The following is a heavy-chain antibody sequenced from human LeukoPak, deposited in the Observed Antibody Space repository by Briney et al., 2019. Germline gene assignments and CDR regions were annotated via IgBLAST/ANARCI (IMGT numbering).Heavy chain of an antibody. CDR1: GFTFTNYG. J-gene: IGHJ4*02. CDR2: ISANNGEI. CDR3: ARVPPSGHQIFGSDY. V-gene: IGHV1-18*04. Sequence: GASVKVSCKTSGFTFTNYGISWVRQAPGQGLEWMSWISANNGEIRYAQKFQGRVIMTTDTSTTTAYTELTSLRSDDTAVYYCARVPPSGHQIFGSDYWGQGTQVTVSS. D-gene: IGHD3-3*01.